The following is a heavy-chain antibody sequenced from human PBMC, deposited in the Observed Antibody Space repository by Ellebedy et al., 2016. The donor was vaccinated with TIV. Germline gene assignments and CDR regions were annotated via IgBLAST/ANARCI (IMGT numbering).Heavy chain of an antibody. Sequence: GESLKISCLGSGFTFSEYSIHWVRQAPGKGLEWVAVTSHDGNRKYYADSLQGRFTISRDNSKNTAYLKMNSLRGYDTAVYFCAKLDLHGHYNGFDYWGQGTLVTVSS. CDR1: GFTFSEYS. J-gene: IGHJ4*01. D-gene: IGHD3-9*01. V-gene: IGHV3-30*18. CDR2: TSHDGNRK. CDR3: AKLDLHGHYNGFDY.